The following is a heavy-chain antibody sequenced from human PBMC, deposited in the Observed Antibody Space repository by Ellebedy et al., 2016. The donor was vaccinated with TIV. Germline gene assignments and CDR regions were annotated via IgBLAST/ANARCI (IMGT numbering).Heavy chain of an antibody. V-gene: IGHV1-2*02. CDR1: GYVFTGYF. J-gene: IGHJ4*02. Sequence: AASVKVSCKASGYVFTGYFMHWVRQAPGQGLEWMGWINPHSGDTNYAQKFQGRVTMTRDTSISTAYMELSRLRSDDTAVYYCARVEHFFHSTGPDFWGQGTLVTVSS. D-gene: IGHD6-19*01. CDR2: INPHSGDT. CDR3: ARVEHFFHSTGPDF.